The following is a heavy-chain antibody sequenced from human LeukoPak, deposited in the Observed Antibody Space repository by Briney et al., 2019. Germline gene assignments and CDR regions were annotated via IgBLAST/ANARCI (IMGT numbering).Heavy chain of an antibody. D-gene: IGHD4/OR15-4a*01. J-gene: IGHJ4*02. CDR1: GYIFTSYY. V-gene: IGHV1-46*01. Sequence: VASVKVSCKASGYIFTSYYMHRVRQAPGQGLEWMGIINPSGGSTSYAQKFQGRVTMTRDTSTSTVYMELRRLRSEETAVFYCVRDGAHYSVDYWGQGTLVTVSS. CDR2: INPSGGST. CDR3: VRDGAHYSVDY.